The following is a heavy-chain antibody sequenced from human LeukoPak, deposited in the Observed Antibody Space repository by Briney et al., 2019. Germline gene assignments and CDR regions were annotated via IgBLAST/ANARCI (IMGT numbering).Heavy chain of an antibody. V-gene: IGHV1-24*01. J-gene: IGHJ5*02. Sequence: ASVKVSCKVSGYTLTELSMHWVRQAPGKGLEWMGGFDPEDGETIYAQKFQGRVTMTEDTSTDTAYMELSSLRSEDTAVYYCATASGGRGQLRFLSNWFGPWGQGTLVTVSS. CDR3: ATASGGRGQLRFLSNWFGP. D-gene: IGHD3-3*01. CDR1: GYTLTELS. CDR2: FDPEDGET.